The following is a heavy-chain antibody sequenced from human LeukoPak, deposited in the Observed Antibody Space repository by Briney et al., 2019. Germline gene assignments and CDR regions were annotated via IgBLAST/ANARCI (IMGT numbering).Heavy chain of an antibody. CDR3: ARGSHPQVGAIDY. CDR2: IIPIFGTA. CDR1: GGTFSSYA. V-gene: IGHV1-69*13. Sequence: SVKVSCKASGGTFSSYAISWVRQAPGQGLEWMGGIIPIFGTANYAQKFQGRVTITADESTSTAYMELSSLRSEDTAVYYCARGSHPQVGAIDYWGQGTLVTVSS. D-gene: IGHD1-26*01. J-gene: IGHJ4*02.